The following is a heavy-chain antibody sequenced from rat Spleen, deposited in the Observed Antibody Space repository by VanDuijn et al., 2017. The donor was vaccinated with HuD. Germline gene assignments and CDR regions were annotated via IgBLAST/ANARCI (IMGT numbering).Heavy chain of an antibody. CDR2: ISTGGGST. D-gene: IGHD1-12*02. Sequence: EVQLVESGGGLVQPGRSLKLSCAASGFTFSNYGMAWVRQTPTKGLEWVASISTGGGSTYYRDSVKGRFTISRDNAKRTLYLQMDSLRSEDTATYYCTTGMGVDWYFDFWGPGTMVTVSS. J-gene: IGHJ1*01. V-gene: IGHV5-27*01. CDR3: TTGMGVDWYFDF. CDR1: GFTFSNYG.